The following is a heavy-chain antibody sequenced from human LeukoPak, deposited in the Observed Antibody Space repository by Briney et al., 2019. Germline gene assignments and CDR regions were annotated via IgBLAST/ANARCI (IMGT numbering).Heavy chain of an antibody. CDR1: GYTFTSYV. CDR2: INAGNGNT. D-gene: IGHD3-22*01. J-gene: IGHJ5*02. CDR3: TSDTYYYDSTGLGHWFDP. Sequence: ASVKVSCKASGYTFTSYVIHWVRQAPGQRLEWMGWINAGNGNTKYSQEFQDRVTITRDTSASTAYMELSSLRSEDMAVYYCTSDTYYYDSTGLGHWFDPWGQGTLVTVSS. V-gene: IGHV1-3*03.